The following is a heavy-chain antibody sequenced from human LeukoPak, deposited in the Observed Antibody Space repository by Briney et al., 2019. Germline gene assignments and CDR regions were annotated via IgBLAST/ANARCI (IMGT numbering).Heavy chain of an antibody. CDR1: GGSISSGGYS. Sequence: PSQTLSLTCTVSGGSISSGGYSWSWIRQHPGKGLEWIGYIYYSGSTYYNPSLKSRVTISVDTSKNQFSLKLSSVTAADTAVYYCARVGDIVVVPAAQNWFDPWGQGTLVTVSS. V-gene: IGHV4-31*03. CDR3: ARVGDIVVVPAAQNWFDP. D-gene: IGHD2-2*01. J-gene: IGHJ5*02. CDR2: IYYSGST.